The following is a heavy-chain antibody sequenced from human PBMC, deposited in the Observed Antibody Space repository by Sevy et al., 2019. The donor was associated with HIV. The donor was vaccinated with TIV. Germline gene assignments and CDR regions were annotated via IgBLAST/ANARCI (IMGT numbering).Heavy chain of an antibody. D-gene: IGHD4-4*01. V-gene: IGHV3-33*08. Sequence: GGSLRLSCEVSGYTFSDYGINWVRQAPGKGLEWVAFIWHDGSNKYMADSVKGRFTISRDNSKNTLFLQMNSLTVEDTAVYYCARETDNSARWLDPWGQGTLVTVSS. CDR3: ARETDNSARWLDP. J-gene: IGHJ5*02. CDR1: GYTFSDYG. CDR2: IWHDGSNK.